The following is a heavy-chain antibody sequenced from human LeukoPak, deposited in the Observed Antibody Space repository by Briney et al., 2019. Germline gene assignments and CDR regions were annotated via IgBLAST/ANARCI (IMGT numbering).Heavy chain of an antibody. CDR2: IKSDGSDK. CDR1: GFTFSSYW. CDR3: ARASAVAGTRDY. J-gene: IGHJ4*02. D-gene: IGHD6-19*01. Sequence: GGSLRLSCAASGFTFSSYWMSWVRQAPGKGLEWVANIKSDGSDKYYVDSVKGRFTISRDNAKNSLYLQMNSLGAEDTAIYYCARASAVAGTRDYWGQGTLVTVSS. V-gene: IGHV3-7*01.